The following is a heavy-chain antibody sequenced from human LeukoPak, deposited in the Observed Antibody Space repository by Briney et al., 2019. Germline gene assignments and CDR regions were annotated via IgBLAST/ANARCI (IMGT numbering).Heavy chain of an antibody. CDR2: IYYSGST. V-gene: IGHV4-59*01. CDR1: GGSISSYY. D-gene: IGHD5-12*01. CDR3: ARGGGYSGYDFGY. Sequence: SQTLSLTCTVSGGSISSYYWSWIRQPPGKGLERIGYIYYSGSTNYNPSLKSRVTISVDTSKNQFSLNLSSVTAADTAVYYCARGGGYSGYDFGYWGQGTLVTVSS. J-gene: IGHJ4*02.